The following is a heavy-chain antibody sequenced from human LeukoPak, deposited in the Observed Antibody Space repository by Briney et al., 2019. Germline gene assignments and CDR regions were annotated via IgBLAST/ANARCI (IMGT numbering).Heavy chain of an antibody. CDR3: AREAAYYDSSGYLYY. D-gene: IGHD3-22*01. V-gene: IGHV1-2*02. J-gene: IGHJ4*02. CDR2: INPNSGGT. Sequence: GASVKVSCKTSGYTFTDFFMHWVRQAPGQGLEWMGWINPNSGGTYSAQKFQGRVTMTRDTSISTAYMELSRLRSDDTAVYYCAREAAYYDSSGYLYYWGQGTLVTVSS. CDR1: GYTFTDFF.